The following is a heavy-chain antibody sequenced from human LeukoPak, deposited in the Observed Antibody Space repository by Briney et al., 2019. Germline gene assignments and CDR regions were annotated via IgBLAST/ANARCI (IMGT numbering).Heavy chain of an antibody. J-gene: IGHJ4*02. D-gene: IGHD6-19*01. CDR1: GFTFSSYE. CDR3: ARESIAVAGAPFDY. Sequence: GGSLRLSCAVSGFTFSSYEMNWVRQAPGKGLEWVSYISSGSTIYDADSVKGRFTISRDNAKNSLYLQMNSLRAEDTAVYYCARESIAVAGAPFDYWGQGTLVTVS. V-gene: IGHV3-48*03. CDR2: ISSGSTI.